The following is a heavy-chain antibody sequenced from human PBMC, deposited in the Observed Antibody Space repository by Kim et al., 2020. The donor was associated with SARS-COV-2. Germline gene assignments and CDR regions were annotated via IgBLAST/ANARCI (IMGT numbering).Heavy chain of an antibody. Sequence: SETLSLTCAVYGGSFSGYYWSWIRQPPGKGLEWIGEINHSGSTNYNPSLKSRVTISVDTSKNQFSLKLSSVTAADTAVYYCASLWDSTVTTGGDYWGQGTLVTVSS. J-gene: IGHJ4*02. CDR2: INHSGST. CDR3: ASLWDSTVTTGGDY. D-gene: IGHD4-17*01. CDR1: GGSFSGYY. V-gene: IGHV4-34*01.